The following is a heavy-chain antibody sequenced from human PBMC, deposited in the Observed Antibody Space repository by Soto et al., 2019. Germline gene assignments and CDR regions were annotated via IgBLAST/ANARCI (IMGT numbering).Heavy chain of an antibody. Sequence: GGSLRLSCAATGFTFRNTWMTWVRQAPGKGLEWLANIKTDGSQTNYVDSVKGRFIISRDNSRNLLYLQVSSLRAEDTAVYYCTTDGGYDTYDYWGQGTLVTVSS. J-gene: IGHJ4*02. D-gene: IGHD5-12*01. CDR1: GFTFRNTW. V-gene: IGHV3-7*03. CDR2: IKTDGSQT. CDR3: TTDGGYDTYDY.